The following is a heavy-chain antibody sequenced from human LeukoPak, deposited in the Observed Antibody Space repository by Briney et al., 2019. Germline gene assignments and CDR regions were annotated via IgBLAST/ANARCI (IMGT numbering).Heavy chain of an antibody. V-gene: IGHV3-21*01. Sequence: GGSLRLSCAASGFAFSSYSMNWVRQAPGKGLEWVSSISSSSSYIYYADSVKGRFTISRDNAKNSLYLQMNSLRAEDTAVYYCAGDLGYCSSTSCYTAGRYYYYGMDVWGQGTTVTVSS. CDR3: AGDLGYCSSTSCYTAGRYYYYGMDV. D-gene: IGHD2-2*02. J-gene: IGHJ6*02. CDR2: ISSSSSYI. CDR1: GFAFSSYS.